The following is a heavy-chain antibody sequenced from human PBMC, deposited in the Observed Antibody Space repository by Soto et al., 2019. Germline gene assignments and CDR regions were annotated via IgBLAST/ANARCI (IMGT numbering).Heavy chain of an antibody. Sequence: ASVKVSCKASGYTFTSYYIHWVRQAPGQGLEWMGIINPSGGSTSYAQKFQGRVTMTRDTSTSTVYMELSSLRSEDTAVYYCASVPPPGNWFDPWGQGTLVTVSS. V-gene: IGHV1-46*01. CDR2: INPSGGST. CDR3: ASVPPPGNWFDP. D-gene: IGHD2-2*01. CDR1: GYTFTSYY. J-gene: IGHJ5*02.